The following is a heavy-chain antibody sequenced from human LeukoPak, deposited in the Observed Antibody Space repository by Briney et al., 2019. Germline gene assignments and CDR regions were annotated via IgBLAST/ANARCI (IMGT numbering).Heavy chain of an antibody. D-gene: IGHD3-22*01. Sequence: SVKVSCKASGGTFSSYAISWVRQAPGQGLEWMGRIIHILGIANYAQKFQGRVTITADKSTSTAYMELSSLRSEDTAVYYCARGGVNYYDSSGYDYWGQGTLVTVSS. CDR1: GGTFSSYA. V-gene: IGHV1-69*04. CDR2: IIHILGIA. J-gene: IGHJ4*02. CDR3: ARGGVNYYDSSGYDY.